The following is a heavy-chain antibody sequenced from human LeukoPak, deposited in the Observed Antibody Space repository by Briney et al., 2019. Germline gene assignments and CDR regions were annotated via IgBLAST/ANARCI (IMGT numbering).Heavy chain of an antibody. J-gene: IGHJ4*02. V-gene: IGHV3-15*01. Sequence: GGSLRLSCTASGFTFSNAWMSWVRQAPGKGLEWVGRIKSKTDGGTTDYAAPVKGRFTISRDDSKNTLYLQMNSLKTEDTAVYYCTTVLPSGGVHDYWGQGTLVTVSS. CDR3: TTVLPSGGVHDY. D-gene: IGHD2-8*02. CDR2: IKSKTDGGTT. CDR1: GFTFSNAW.